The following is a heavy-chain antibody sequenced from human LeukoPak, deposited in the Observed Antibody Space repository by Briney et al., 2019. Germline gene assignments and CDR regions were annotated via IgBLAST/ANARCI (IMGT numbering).Heavy chain of an antibody. V-gene: IGHV3-7*01. Sequence: GGSLRLSCAASGFTFSSYWMSWVRQPPGKGLEWVANIKQDGSEKYYVDSVKGRFTISRDNAKNSLYLQMNSLRAEDTAVYYCARTRSSGGLYYFDYWGQGTLVTVSS. CDR2: IKQDGSEK. D-gene: IGHD6-6*01. CDR3: ARTRSSGGLYYFDY. J-gene: IGHJ4*02. CDR1: GFTFSSYW.